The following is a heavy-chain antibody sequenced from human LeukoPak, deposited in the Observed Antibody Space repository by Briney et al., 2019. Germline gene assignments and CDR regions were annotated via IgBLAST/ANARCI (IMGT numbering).Heavy chain of an antibody. D-gene: IGHD6-13*01. Sequence: SGTLSLTCAVYGGSFSGYYWSWIRQPPGKGLEWRGEINHSGSTNYNPSLKSRVTISVDTSKNQFSLKLSSVTAADTAVYYCARGRPKLAAAGTTLDYWGQGTLVTVSS. CDR2: INHSGST. CDR1: GGSFSGYY. V-gene: IGHV4-34*01. J-gene: IGHJ4*02. CDR3: ARGRPKLAAAGTTLDY.